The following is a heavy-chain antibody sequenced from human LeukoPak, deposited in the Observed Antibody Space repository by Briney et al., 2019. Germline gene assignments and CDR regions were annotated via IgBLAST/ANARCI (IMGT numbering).Heavy chain of an antibody. CDR1: GGSISSSSYY. J-gene: IGHJ6*03. CDR2: SDHSGTT. CDR3: ATGRNGVVPSPILGVGPWYNYHYMDV. Sequence: PSETLSLTCTVSGGSISSSSYYWGWIRQPPGKGLEWIGESDHSGTTSYNPSLKSRVTMSVDTSKNQFSLMVSSVTAADTAVYYCATGRNGVVPSPILGVGPWYNYHYMDVWGKGTTVTVSS. D-gene: IGHD2-2*02. V-gene: IGHV4-39*07.